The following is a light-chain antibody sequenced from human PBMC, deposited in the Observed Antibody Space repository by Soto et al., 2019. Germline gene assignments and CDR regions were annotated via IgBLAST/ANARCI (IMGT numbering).Light chain of an antibody. Sequence: EIGLTQSAATLSLSPGERATLSCRASQSVSSYLAWYQQKPGQAPRLLIYDASNRATGIPARFSGSGYGTDFNLTISSLETEDFAVYYCQQRSNWPPTFGQGTKVDIK. CDR3: QQRSNWPPT. J-gene: IGKJ1*01. V-gene: IGKV3-11*01. CDR2: DAS. CDR1: QSVSSY.